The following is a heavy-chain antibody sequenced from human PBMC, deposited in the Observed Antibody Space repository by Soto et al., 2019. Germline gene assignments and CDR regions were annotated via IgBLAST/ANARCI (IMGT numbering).Heavy chain of an antibody. CDR1: GGTFSSYA. J-gene: IGHJ4*02. D-gene: IGHD4-17*01. CDR3: ARNRVGHGDYVGSFDY. V-gene: IGHV1-69*01. CDR2: IIPIFGTA. Sequence: QVQLVQSGAEVKKPGSSVKVSCKASGGTFSSYAISWVRQAPGQGLEWMGGIIPIFGTANYAQKFQGRVTITADESTSTAYMERSSLRSEDTAVYYCARNRVGHGDYVGSFDYWGQGTLVTVSS.